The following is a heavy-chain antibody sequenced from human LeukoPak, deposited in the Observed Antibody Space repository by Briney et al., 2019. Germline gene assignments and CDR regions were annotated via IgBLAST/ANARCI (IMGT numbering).Heavy chain of an antibody. CDR2: ISAYNGNT. V-gene: IGHV1-18*04. CDR1: GYTFTSYG. CDR3: ARDWVGYSYGYSRHDY. D-gene: IGHD5-18*01. J-gene: IGHJ4*02. Sequence: ASVKVSCKASGYTFTSYGISWVRQAPGQGLEWMGWISAYNGNTNYAQKLQGRVTMTTDTSTSTAYMELRSLRSDDTAVYYCARDWVGYSYGYSRHDYWGQGTLVTVSS.